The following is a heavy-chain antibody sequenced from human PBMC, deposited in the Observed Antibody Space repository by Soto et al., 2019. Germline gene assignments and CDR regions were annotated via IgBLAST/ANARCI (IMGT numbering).Heavy chain of an antibody. CDR1: GGTFSNYA. CDR3: ARSNRDYYDNSGYYYFDY. Sequence: GASVKVSCKASGGTFSNYAINWVRQAPGQGLEWMGEMIPILGTANYAQRFQGRVTITADESTSTAYMELSSLRSEDTALYYCARSNRDYYDNSGYYYFDYWGQGALVTVSS. V-gene: IGHV1-69*13. J-gene: IGHJ4*02. D-gene: IGHD3-22*01. CDR2: MIPILGTA.